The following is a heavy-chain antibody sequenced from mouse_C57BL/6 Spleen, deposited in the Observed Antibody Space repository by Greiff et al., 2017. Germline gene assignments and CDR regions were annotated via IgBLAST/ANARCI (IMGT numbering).Heavy chain of an antibody. D-gene: IGHD3-3*01. V-gene: IGHV1-50*01. CDR3: ARGTER. CDR1: GYTFTSSW. Sequence: VQLQQPGAELVQPGASVKLSCKASGYTFTSSWMQWVKQRPGPGLEWIGAIDPSDSYTNSNQKFKGNATWTVDTSASTAYMQLSSRTSEDSAVYDCARGTERWGQGTLVTVSA. J-gene: IGHJ3*02. CDR2: IDPSDSYT.